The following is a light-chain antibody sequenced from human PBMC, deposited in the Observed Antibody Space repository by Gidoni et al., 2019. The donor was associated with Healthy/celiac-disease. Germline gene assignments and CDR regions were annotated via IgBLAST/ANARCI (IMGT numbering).Light chain of an antibody. CDR2: AAS. CDR3: QQSCSTPFT. V-gene: IGKV1-39*01. J-gene: IGKJ3*01. CDR1: QSISSY. Sequence: DIQMTQSPSPLSASVVDRVTITCRASQSISSYLNWYQQKPGKAPKLLIYAASSLQSGVPSRFSGSGSGTDFTLTISSLQPEDFATYYCQQSCSTPFTFGPGTKVDIK.